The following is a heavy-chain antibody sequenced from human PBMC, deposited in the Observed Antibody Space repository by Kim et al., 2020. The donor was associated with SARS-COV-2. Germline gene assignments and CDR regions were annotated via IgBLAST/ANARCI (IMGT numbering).Heavy chain of an antibody. D-gene: IGHD3-22*01. J-gene: IGHJ4*02. V-gene: IGHV4-39*01. CDR3: AISGQTVYDSSF. Sequence: YYTPSPKSRVHISVATSKNQFSLKLSSVTAADTAVYYCAISGQTVYDSSFWGQGTLVTVSS.